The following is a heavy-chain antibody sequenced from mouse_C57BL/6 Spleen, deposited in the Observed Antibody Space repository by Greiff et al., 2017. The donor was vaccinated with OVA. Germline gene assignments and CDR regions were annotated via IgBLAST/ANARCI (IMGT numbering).Heavy chain of an antibody. V-gene: IGHV5-17*01. CDR3: ARRAFYFDV. J-gene: IGHJ1*03. CDR2: ISRGSSTI. Sequence: EVQVVESGGGLVKPGGSLKLSCAASGFTFSDYGMHWVRQAPEKGLEWVAYISRGSSTIYYADTVKGRFTLSRDNAKNTLFLQMTSLRSDDTAMYYCARRAFYFDVWGTGTTVTVSS. D-gene: IGHD3-3*01. CDR1: GFTFSDYG.